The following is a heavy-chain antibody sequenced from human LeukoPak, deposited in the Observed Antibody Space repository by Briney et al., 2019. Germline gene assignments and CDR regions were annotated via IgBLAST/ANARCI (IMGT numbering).Heavy chain of an antibody. CDR3: AGTPSEYCSGGSCYSFDY. CDR2: INHSGST. Sequence: SETLSLTCAVYGGSFSGYYWSWIRQPPGKGLEWIGEINHSGSTNYNPSLKSRVTISVDTSKNQFSLKLSSVTAADTAVYYCAGTPSEYCSGGSCYSFDYWGQGTLVTVSS. J-gene: IGHJ4*02. CDR1: GGSFSGYY. D-gene: IGHD2-15*01. V-gene: IGHV4-34*01.